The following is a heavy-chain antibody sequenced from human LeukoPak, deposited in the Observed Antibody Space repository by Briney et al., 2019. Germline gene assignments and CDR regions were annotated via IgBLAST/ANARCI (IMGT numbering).Heavy chain of an antibody. V-gene: IGHV4-4*07. CDR1: GGSISSYY. Sequence: SETLSLTCTVSGGSISSYYWSWIRQPAGKGLEWIGRIYTSGSTNYTPSLKSRVTMSVDTSKNQFSLKLSSVTAADTAVYYCARGELGYCSSTSCYRLDPWGQGTLVTVSS. CDR3: ARGELGYCSSTSCYRLDP. D-gene: IGHD2-2*02. J-gene: IGHJ5*02. CDR2: IYTSGST.